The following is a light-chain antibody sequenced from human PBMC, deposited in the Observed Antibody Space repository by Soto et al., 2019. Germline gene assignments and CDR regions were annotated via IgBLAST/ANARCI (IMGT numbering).Light chain of an antibody. V-gene: IGLV3-21*02. J-gene: IGLJ1*01. CDR2: DDS. Sequence: SYELAQSPSVSVAPGQTARITCAGSNIGTKTVHWFQQRPGQAPVLVVFDDSHRPSGIPERFSGSNSGSTATLTISRVEAGDEADYYCQVWDSYILPHVFGSGIKVPVL. CDR1: NIGTKT. CDR3: QVWDSYILPHV.